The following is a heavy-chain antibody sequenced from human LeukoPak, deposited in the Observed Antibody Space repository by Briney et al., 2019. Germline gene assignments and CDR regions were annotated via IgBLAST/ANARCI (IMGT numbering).Heavy chain of an antibody. V-gene: IGHV1-46*01. Sequence: ASVKVPCKASGYTFTDYYIHWVRQAPGQGLEWMGIINPSGGSTSYAQKFQGRVTMTRDTSTSTVYMELSSLRSEDTAVYYCAREGTDLDFDIWGQGTMVTVSS. CDR2: INPSGGST. J-gene: IGHJ3*02. CDR1: GYTFTDYY. D-gene: IGHD1-14*01. CDR3: AREGTDLDFDI.